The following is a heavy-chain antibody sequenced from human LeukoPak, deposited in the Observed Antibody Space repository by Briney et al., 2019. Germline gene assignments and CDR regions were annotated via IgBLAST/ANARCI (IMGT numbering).Heavy chain of an antibody. V-gene: IGHV4-31*03. J-gene: IGHJ3*02. D-gene: IGHD4-17*01. Sequence: SETLSLTCTVSGGSISSGGYYWSWIRQHPGEGLEWIGYIYYSGSTYYNPSLKSRVTISVDTSKNQFSLKLSSVTAADTAVYYCARDRTVTTSDAFDIWGQGTMVTVSS. CDR1: GGSISSGGYY. CDR3: ARDRTVTTSDAFDI. CDR2: IYYSGST.